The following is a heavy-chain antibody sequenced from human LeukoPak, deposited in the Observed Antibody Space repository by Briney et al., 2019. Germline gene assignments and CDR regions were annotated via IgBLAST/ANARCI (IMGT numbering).Heavy chain of an antibody. J-gene: IGHJ4*02. CDR1: GYTFTSYG. CDR3: ARAPRGYSYGYLDF. V-gene: IGHV1-18*04. Sequence: ASVKVSCKASGYTFTSYGISWVRQAPGQGLEWMGWISGYNGNTNYAQKVQGRVNMTTDTSTSTAYMELRSLRSDDTAVYYCARAPRGYSYGYLDFWVQGSLVTVSS. CDR2: ISGYNGNT. D-gene: IGHD5-18*01.